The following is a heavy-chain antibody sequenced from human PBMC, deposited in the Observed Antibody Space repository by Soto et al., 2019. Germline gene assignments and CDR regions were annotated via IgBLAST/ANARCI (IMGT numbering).Heavy chain of an antibody. D-gene: IGHD4-4*01. J-gene: IGHJ6*03. V-gene: IGHV1-69*04. CDR1: GGTFSSYT. CDR3: AREPSYDYSNPQQYHMAV. Sequence: SVKVSCKASGGTFSSYTISWPRQAPGQGLEWMGRIIPILGIANYAQKFQGRVTITADKSTSTAYMELSSLRSEDTAVYYCAREPSYDYSNPQQYHMAVWGQGTTVNVSS. CDR2: IIPILGIA.